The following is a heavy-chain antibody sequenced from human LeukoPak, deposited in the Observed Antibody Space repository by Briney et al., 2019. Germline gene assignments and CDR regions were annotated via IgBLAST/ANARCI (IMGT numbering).Heavy chain of an antibody. Sequence: PGGSLRLSCAASGITFSLYGIHWVRQAPGKGLEWVAVISNDGKKRYHGDSVKGRFTISRDNSKNTVFLQMNSLRPEDTAVYYCAREGYSSGHTDYWGQGTLVTVSS. J-gene: IGHJ4*02. V-gene: IGHV3-30*03. CDR3: AREGYSSGHTDY. CDR1: GITFSLYG. D-gene: IGHD6-19*01. CDR2: ISNDGKKR.